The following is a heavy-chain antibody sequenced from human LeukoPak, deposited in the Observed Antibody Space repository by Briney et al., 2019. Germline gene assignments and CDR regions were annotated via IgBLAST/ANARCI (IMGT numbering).Heavy chain of an antibody. D-gene: IGHD6-19*01. CDR1: GGTFSRYA. J-gene: IGHJ4*02. CDR3: ARDRPYTGGWRGFDY. Sequence: ASVKVSCKASGGTFSRYAISWVRQAPGQGLEWLGGIIPMFGIANYAQKFQGRVTITADESTSTAYMELSSLRSEDTAVYYCARDRPYTGGWRGFDYWGQGTLVTVSS. V-gene: IGHV1-69*13. CDR2: IIPMFGIA.